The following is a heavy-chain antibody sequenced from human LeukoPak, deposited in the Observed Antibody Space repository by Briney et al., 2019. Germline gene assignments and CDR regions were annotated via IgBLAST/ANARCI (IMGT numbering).Heavy chain of an antibody. CDR2: IYYSGST. V-gene: IGHV4-39*01. J-gene: IGHJ4*02. CDR3: ALQYFDWLLAIDY. CDR1: GGSISSSSYY. D-gene: IGHD3-9*01. Sequence: SETLSLTCTVSGGSISSSSYYWGWIRQPPGKGLEWIGSIYYSGSTYYNPSLKSRVTISVDTSKNQFSLKLSSVTAADTAVYYCALQYFDWLLAIDYWGQGTLVTVSS.